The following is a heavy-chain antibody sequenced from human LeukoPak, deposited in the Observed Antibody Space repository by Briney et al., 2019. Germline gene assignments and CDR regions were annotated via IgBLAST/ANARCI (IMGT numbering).Heavy chain of an antibody. CDR1: GYTLTGYY. CDR3: ARGDTMVRGVILVY. D-gene: IGHD3-10*01. Sequence: ASVKVSCKASGYTLTGYYMHWVRQAPGQGLEWMGWINPDSGGTNYAQKFQGRVTMTRDTSISTAYMELSRLRSDDTAVYYCARGDTMVRGVILVYWGQGTLVTVSS. J-gene: IGHJ4*02. V-gene: IGHV1-2*02. CDR2: INPDSGGT.